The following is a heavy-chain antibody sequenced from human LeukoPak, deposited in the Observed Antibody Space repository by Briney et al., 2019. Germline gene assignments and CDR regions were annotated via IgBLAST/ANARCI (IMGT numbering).Heavy chain of an antibody. CDR1: GGSISSSSYY. CDR2: IYYSGST. CDR3: ARRSTGSYQPAFDY. J-gene: IGHJ4*02. V-gene: IGHV4-39*01. Sequence: SETLSLTCTVSGGSISSSSYYWGWIRQPPGKGLEWIGSIYYSGSTYYNPSLKSRVTISVDTSKNQFSLKLSSVTAADTAVYYCARRSTGSYQPAFDYWGQGTLVTVSS. D-gene: IGHD1-26*01.